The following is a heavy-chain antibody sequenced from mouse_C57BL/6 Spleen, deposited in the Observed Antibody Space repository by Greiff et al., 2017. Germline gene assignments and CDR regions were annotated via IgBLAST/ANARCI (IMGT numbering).Heavy chain of an antibody. CDR2: ISSGGSYT. CDR1: GFTFSSYG. Sequence: EVQLVESGGDLVKPGGSLKLSCAASGFTFSSYGMSWVRQTPDKRLEWVATISSGGSYTYYPDSVKGRYTISRDNAKNTLYLQMSSLKSEDTAMYYCARNSTDYFDYWGQGTTLTVSS. V-gene: IGHV5-6*01. CDR3: ARNSTDYFDY. J-gene: IGHJ2*01.